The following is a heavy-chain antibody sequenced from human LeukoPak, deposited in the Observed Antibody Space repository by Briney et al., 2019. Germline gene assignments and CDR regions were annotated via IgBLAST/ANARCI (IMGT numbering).Heavy chain of an antibody. CDR1: GGSFSGYY. V-gene: IGHV4-34*01. Sequence: PSETLSLSCAVYGGSFSGYYWSWLRQPPAKGLDWIGEINHSGSTNYNPSLKSRVTISVDTSKNQFSLKLSSVTAADTAVYYCARGRVGLYIYYDSSGYYYFDYWGQGTLVTVSS. CDR3: ARGRVGLYIYYDSSGYYYFDY. D-gene: IGHD3-22*01. J-gene: IGHJ4*02. CDR2: INHSGST.